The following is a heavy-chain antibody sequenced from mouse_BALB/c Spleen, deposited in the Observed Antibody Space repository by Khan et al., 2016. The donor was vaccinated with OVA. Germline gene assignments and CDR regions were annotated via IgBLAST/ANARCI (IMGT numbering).Heavy chain of an antibody. V-gene: IGHV1-4*01. CDR2: INPDNNYS. CDR1: GYTFTSYS. J-gene: IGHJ3*01. Sequence: QVQLKQSGAELARPGASVKMSCKASGYTFTSYSMHWIRQRPGQALEWIGNINPDNNYSNYNQNFKDKATLIVDKSSSTSYMQLSSLTSEDSAVYYCVCEGTDHRSDGWFAYWGQGTLVTVSA. D-gene: IGHD2-14*01. CDR3: VCEGTDHRSDGWFAY.